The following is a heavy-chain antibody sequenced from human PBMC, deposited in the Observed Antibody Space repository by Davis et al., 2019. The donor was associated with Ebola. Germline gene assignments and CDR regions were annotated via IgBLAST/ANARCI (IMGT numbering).Heavy chain of an antibody. V-gene: IGHV1-2*02. CDR1: GYTFTGYY. Sequence: ASVKASCKASGYTFTGYYMHWVRQAPGQGLEWMGWINPNSGGTNYAQKLQGRVTMTTDTSTSTAYMELRSLRSDDTAVYYCARPFPDILTGYYNLPDYWGQGTLVTVSS. CDR2: INPNSGGT. CDR3: ARPFPDILTGYYNLPDY. J-gene: IGHJ4*02. D-gene: IGHD3-9*01.